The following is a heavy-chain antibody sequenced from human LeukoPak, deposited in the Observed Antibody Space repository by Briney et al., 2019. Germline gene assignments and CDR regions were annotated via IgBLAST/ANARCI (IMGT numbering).Heavy chain of an antibody. Sequence: GGSLRLSCAASGFIFSSYAMNWVRQAPGKGLEWVSVISGSGGSTYYADSVKGRFTISRDNSKNTLYLQMNSLRVEDTAVYYCAKDHQSFSSSSLGFDYWGQGTLVTVSS. J-gene: IGHJ4*02. CDR2: ISGSGGST. CDR1: GFIFSSYA. CDR3: AKDHQSFSSSSLGFDY. V-gene: IGHV3-23*01. D-gene: IGHD6-6*01.